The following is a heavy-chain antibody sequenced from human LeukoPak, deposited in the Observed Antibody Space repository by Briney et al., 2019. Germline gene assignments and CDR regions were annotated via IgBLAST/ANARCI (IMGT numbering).Heavy chain of an antibody. J-gene: IGHJ4*02. V-gene: IGHV1-18*01. CDR1: GYTFTSNG. CDR2: ISCNNGDT. Sequence: GASVEVSCKASGYTFTSNGITWVRQAPGQGLEWVGWISCNNGDTRYAQKFQGRVTVTTDTSTSTAYMELRSLRSDDTAVYYCARDGGTAGYSSGSDYWGQGTLVTVSS. CDR3: ARDGGTAGYSSGSDY. D-gene: IGHD5-18*01.